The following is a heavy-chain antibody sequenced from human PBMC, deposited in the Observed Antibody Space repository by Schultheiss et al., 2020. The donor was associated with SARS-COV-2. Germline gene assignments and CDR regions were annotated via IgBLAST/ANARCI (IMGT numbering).Heavy chain of an antibody. CDR1: GYSFTSYW. CDR3: ARGDGPQDSSGWFWPIGVWFDP. CDR2: IYPGDSDT. J-gene: IGHJ5*02. Sequence: GESLKISCKGSGYSFTSYWIGWVRQMPGKGLEWMGIIYPGDSDTRYSPSFQGQVTISADKSISTADLQWSSLKASDTAKYYCARGDGPQDSSGWFWPIGVWFDPLGQGTLVTVSS. V-gene: IGHV5-51*01. D-gene: IGHD6-19*01.